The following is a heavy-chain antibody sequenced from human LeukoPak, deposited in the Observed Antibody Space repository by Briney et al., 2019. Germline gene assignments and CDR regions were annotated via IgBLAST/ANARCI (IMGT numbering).Heavy chain of an antibody. D-gene: IGHD2-21*02. J-gene: IGHJ5*02. CDR2: IYYSGTT. Sequence: SETLSLTCTVSGGSISSHYWSWIRQPPGKGLEWIGYIYYSGTTNYNPSLKSRVTISVDTSKNQFSLKLSSVTAADTAVYYCARHGREVTYDPWGQGTLVTVSS. CDR1: GGSISSHY. CDR3: ARHGREVTYDP. V-gene: IGHV4-59*08.